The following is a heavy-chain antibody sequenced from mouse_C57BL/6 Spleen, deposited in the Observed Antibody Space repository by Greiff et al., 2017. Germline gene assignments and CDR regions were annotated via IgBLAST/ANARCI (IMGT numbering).Heavy chain of an antibody. CDR1: GFNIKDDY. Sequence: EVQLQQSGAELVRPGASVKLSCTASGFNIKDDYMHWVKQRPEQGLEWIGWIDPANGDTEYASKFQGKATITADTSSNTAYLQLSSLTSEDTAVYYCTTDYSNPYYFDYWGQGTTRTVSS. D-gene: IGHD2-5*01. J-gene: IGHJ2*01. CDR2: IDPANGDT. V-gene: IGHV14-4*01. CDR3: TTDYSNPYYFDY.